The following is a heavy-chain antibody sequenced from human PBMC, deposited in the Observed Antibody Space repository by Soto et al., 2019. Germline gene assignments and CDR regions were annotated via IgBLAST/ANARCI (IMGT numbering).Heavy chain of an antibody. CDR3: AAGEYSSGWYRDYYYYGMDV. V-gene: IGHV1-58*01. Sequence: SVKVSCKASGFTFTSSAVQWVRQARGQRLEWIGWIVVGSGNTNYAQKFQERVTITRDMSTSTAYMELSSLRSEDTAVYYCAAGEYSSGWYRDYYYYGMDVWVQGTTVTVSS. J-gene: IGHJ6*02. CDR2: IVVGSGNT. CDR1: GFTFTSSA. D-gene: IGHD6-19*01.